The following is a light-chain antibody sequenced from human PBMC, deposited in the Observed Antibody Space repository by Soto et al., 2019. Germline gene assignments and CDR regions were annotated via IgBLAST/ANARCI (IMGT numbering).Light chain of an antibody. J-gene: IGKJ2*01. CDR3: QQYNSYSPYT. CDR1: QSISSW. Sequence: DIQMTQSPSTLSASVGDRVTITCRASQSISSWLAWYQQKPGKAPKLLIYKASSLESGVPSRFSGSGSGTEFTLTISSLQPDDFGTYDCQQYNSYSPYTFGQGTKLEIK. CDR2: KAS. V-gene: IGKV1-5*03.